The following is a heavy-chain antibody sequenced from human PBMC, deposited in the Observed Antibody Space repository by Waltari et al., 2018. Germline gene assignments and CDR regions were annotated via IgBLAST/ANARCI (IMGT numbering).Heavy chain of an antibody. J-gene: IGHJ5*02. CDR2: IYYGGNT. CDR1: GSSVSSTDYS. V-gene: IGHV4-39*01. CDR3: ARHQDWVVVSATWFDP. D-gene: IGHD2-21*02. Sequence: QLRLQESGPGLVKPSDTLCLTCTVSGSSVSSTDYSGGWIRQPPGKGLEWIGSIYYGGNTYYNPSIKSRLTMSADTSKNQFSLKLSSVTAADTAVYYCARHQDWVVVSATWFDPWGQGTLVTVSS.